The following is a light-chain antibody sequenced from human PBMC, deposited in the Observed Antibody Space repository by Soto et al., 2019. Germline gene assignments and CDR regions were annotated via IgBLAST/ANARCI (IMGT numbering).Light chain of an antibody. CDR1: SSDLGAYTY. Sequence: QYVLTQPASVSGSPGQSITFSCTGTSSDLGAYTYVSWYQQHPGKAPKLIIHDVRNRPSGVSNRFSGSKSGNSSSLTISGIQAEDEADYYLSSWTSSSNYVCGSATKVIVL. CDR3: SSWTSSSNYV. V-gene: IGLV2-14*03. CDR2: DVR. J-gene: IGLJ1*01.